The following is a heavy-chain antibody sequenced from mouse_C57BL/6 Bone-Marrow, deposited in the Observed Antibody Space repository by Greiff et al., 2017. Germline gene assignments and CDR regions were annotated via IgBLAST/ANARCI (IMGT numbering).Heavy chain of an antibody. D-gene: IGHD1-1*01. V-gene: IGHV1-15*01. J-gene: IGHJ2*01. Sequence: QVQLQQSGAELVRPGASVTLSCKASGYTFTDYEMNWVKQTPVHGLEWIGAIDPETGGTAYNQKFKGKAILTADKSSSTAYMELLSLTSEDSAVDYWTDYYGSSYYFDDWGPGTTLTVSS. CDR1: GYTFTDYE. CDR2: IDPETGGT. CDR3: TDYYGSSYYFDD.